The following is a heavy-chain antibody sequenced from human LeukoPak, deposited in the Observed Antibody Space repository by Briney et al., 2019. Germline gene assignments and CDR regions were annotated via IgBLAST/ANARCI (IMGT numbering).Heavy chain of an antibody. D-gene: IGHD3-9*01. CDR3: PRLSYHISTRYHYYFDY. V-gene: IGHV3-73*01. CDR1: GFTFSGSA. CDR2: IRSKANSYAT. J-gene: IGHJ4*02. Sequence: GGSLRLSCAASGFTFSGSAMHWVRQASGKGLEWVGRIRSKANSYATAYAASVKGRFTISRDDSKNTAYLQMNSLKTEDTTGYSPPRLSYHISTRYHYYFDYWGQATLVTAYS.